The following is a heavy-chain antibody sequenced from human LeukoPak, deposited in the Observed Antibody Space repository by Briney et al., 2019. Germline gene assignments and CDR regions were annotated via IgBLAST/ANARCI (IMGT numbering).Heavy chain of an antibody. CDR3: ARTLTTATWDF. Sequence: ASVKVSCKASGYTFTDYYFNWVRQAPGQGLEWMGWINPNSGGTHYAQSFQDRVTMTRDTSINTAYMEVSSLRSDDTAVYYCARTLTTATWDFWGQGTLVTVSS. J-gene: IGHJ4*02. V-gene: IGHV1-2*02. D-gene: IGHD4-17*01. CDR2: INPNSGGT. CDR1: GYTFTDYY.